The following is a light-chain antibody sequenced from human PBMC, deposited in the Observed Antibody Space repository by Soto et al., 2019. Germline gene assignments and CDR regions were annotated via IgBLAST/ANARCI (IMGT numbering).Light chain of an antibody. J-gene: IGLJ1*01. V-gene: IGLV1-44*01. CDR1: SSNIGSNT. CDR3: AAWEDSLNGDV. CDR2: SHN. Sequence: QSVLTQPPSTSGTPGPRVTISCSGSSSNIGSNTVNWYQHLPGTAPKLLIYSHNQRPSGVPDRVYGSKSGTWASLAVSGLQSEDEADYYCAAWEDSLNGDVFGTGTKVTVL.